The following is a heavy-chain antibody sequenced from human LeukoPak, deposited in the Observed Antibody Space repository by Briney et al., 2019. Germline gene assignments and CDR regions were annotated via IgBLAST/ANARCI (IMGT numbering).Heavy chain of an antibody. Sequence: GGSVTLSCAASGFTFSSYAMSWVRQAPGKGLEWVSSITTGGDTTYYADSVKGRFTISRDNSKNTLRLQMNTLRADDTAVYFCAKFRGVTTLSPLDYWGQGTPVSVSS. V-gene: IGHV3-23*01. J-gene: IGHJ4*02. CDR3: AKFRGVTTLSPLDY. CDR2: ITTGGDTT. D-gene: IGHD4-17*01. CDR1: GFTFSSYA.